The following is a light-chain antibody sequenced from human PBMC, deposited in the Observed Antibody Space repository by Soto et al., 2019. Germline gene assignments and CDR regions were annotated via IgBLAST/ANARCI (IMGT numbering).Light chain of an antibody. V-gene: IGLV1-47*01. J-gene: IGLJ2*01. Sequence: QLVLTQPPSASGTPGQRVTISCSGSSSNIGSNYVYWYQQLSGTAPKLLIYKNTQRPPGVPDRFSGSKSGTSASLAISGLRSEDEADYYCAAWDDSLSGPVFGGGTKLTVL. CDR1: SSNIGSNY. CDR3: AAWDDSLSGPV. CDR2: KNT.